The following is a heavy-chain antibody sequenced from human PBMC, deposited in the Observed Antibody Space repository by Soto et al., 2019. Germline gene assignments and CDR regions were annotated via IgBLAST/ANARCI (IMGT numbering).Heavy chain of an antibody. J-gene: IGHJ5*02. CDR3: TRFRGIAVAGTGYNFCGP. Sequence: QVQLVQSGAEVKKPGASVKVSCKASGYTFTSYGISWVRQAPGQGLVRMGWISAYHDKTKYAQKLQGRVTMTTDTPTSTAYMELRRLRSDDTAVYYCTRFRGIAVAGTGYNFCGPWGQGTLVTVSS. CDR2: ISAYHDKT. D-gene: IGHD6-19*01. V-gene: IGHV1-18*01. CDR1: GYTFTSYG.